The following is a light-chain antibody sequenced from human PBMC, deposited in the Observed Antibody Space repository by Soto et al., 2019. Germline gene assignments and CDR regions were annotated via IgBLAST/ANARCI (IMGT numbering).Light chain of an antibody. CDR3: ISYTVSRSYV. J-gene: IGLJ1*01. Sequence: QSVLTQPASVSGSPGQSITISCSGTSSDIGTYDHVAWFQQFPGKTPKLVIYSVSDRPSGVSYRFSGSKPGNTASLTISGLQADDEADYYCISYTVSRSYVFGTGTKVTVL. CDR1: SSDIGTYDH. V-gene: IGLV2-14*01. CDR2: SVS.